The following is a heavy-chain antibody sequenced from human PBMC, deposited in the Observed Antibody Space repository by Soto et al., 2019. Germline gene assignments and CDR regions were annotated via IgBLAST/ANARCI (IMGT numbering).Heavy chain of an antibody. CDR3: AKDGHFDFLDY. CDR2: ISYDGSNK. J-gene: IGHJ4*02. CDR1: GFTFSSYG. D-gene: IGHD3-9*01. V-gene: IGHV3-30*18. Sequence: GGSLRLSCAASGFTFSSYGMHWVRQAPGKGLEWVAVISYDGSNKYYADSVKGRFTISRDNSKNTLYLQMNSLRAEDTAVYYCAKDGHFDFLDYWGQGTLVTVSS.